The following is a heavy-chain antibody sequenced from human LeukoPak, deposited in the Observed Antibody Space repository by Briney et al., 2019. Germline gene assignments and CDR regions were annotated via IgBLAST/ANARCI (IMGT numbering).Heavy chain of an antibody. CDR1: GGSFSGYY. D-gene: IGHD1-26*01. CDR2: IYTSGSP. CDR3: ARQATSASYSYDY. Sequence: PSETLSLTCTVSGGSFSGYYWSWIRQPPGEGLEWIGFIYTSGSPSYNPSLKSRVTISIDTSKNQFSLKLSSATAADTAVYNCARQATSASYSYDYWGQGTLVTVSS. J-gene: IGHJ4*02. V-gene: IGHV4-4*09.